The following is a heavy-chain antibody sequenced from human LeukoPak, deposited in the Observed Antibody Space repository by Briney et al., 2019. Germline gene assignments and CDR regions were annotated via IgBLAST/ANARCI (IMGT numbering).Heavy chain of an antibody. D-gene: IGHD5-18*01. Sequence: GGSLRLSCAASGFTFSTYAIHWVRQAPGKGLEWVAVIWYDGSNKYYADSVKGRFTISRDNSKNTLYLQMNSLRAEDTAVYYCAKEGVDTATTYFDYWGQGTLVTVSS. V-gene: IGHV3-33*06. J-gene: IGHJ4*02. CDR3: AKEGVDTATTYFDY. CDR2: IWYDGSNK. CDR1: GFTFSTYA.